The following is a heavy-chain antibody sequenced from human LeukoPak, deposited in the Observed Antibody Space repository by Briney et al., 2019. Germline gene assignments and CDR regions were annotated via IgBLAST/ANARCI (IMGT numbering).Heavy chain of an antibody. V-gene: IGHV4-39*07. J-gene: IGHJ5*02. CDR1: GGSISSSSYY. D-gene: IGHD3-22*01. CDR2: IYYSGST. CDR3: ARPYYYDSRIDP. Sequence: SETLSLTCTVSGGSISSSSYYWGWIRQPPGKGLEWIGSIYYSGSTYYNPSLKSRVTISVDTSKNQFSLKLSSVTAADTAVYYCARPYYYDSRIDPWGQGTRVTVSS.